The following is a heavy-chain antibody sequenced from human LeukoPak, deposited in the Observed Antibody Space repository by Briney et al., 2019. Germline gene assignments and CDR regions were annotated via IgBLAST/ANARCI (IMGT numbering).Heavy chain of an antibody. CDR3: ARDSAYSSSWYDY. D-gene: IGHD6-13*01. J-gene: IGHJ4*02. CDR1: GGSVSSGAYY. CDR2: IYYSGST. Sequence: PSETLSLTCTVSGGSVSSGAYYWSWIRQPPGKALEWIGYIYYSGSTNYNPSLKSRVTISIDTSKNQFSLKLNSVTPADTAGYYCARDSAYSSSWYDYWGQGTLVTVSS. V-gene: IGHV4-61*08.